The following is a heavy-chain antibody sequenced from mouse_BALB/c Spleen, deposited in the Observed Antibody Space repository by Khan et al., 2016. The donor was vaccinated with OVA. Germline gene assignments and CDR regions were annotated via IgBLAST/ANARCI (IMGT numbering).Heavy chain of an antibody. CDR1: GFTFSDYY. J-gene: IGHJ3*01. D-gene: IGHD2-1*01. V-gene: IGHV5-4*02. CDR2: ISDGGIYT. Sequence: EVQLVESGGGLVKPGGSLKLSCVASGFTFSDYYMYWVRQTPEKRLDWVATISDGGIYTYYPDSVKGRFTISRGDAKNNLFLQMSSLKSEDTAMFYCVRGYYGNPFAYWGQGTLVTVSA. CDR3: VRGYYGNPFAY.